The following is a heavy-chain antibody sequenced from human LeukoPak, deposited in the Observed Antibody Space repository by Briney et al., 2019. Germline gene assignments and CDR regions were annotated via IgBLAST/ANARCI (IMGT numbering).Heavy chain of an antibody. D-gene: IGHD4-17*01. J-gene: IGHJ6*03. V-gene: IGHV1-69*05. CDR1: GGAFSSFA. Sequence: RASVKVSCKASGGAFSSFAISWVRQAPGQGVEWMGGIIPAINTTNYAQKFQGRVTVTTDGSTSTAYMELSSLKSEDTAVYYCARGGETTVIPFYFYYMDVWGKGTTVTVSS. CDR2: IIPAINTT. CDR3: ARGGETTVIPFYFYYMDV.